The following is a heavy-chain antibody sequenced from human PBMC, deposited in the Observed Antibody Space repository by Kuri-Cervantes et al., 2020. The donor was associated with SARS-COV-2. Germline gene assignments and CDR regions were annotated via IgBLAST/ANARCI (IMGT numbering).Heavy chain of an antibody. Sequence: GGSLRLSCAASGFTFSDYYMNWVRQAPGKGLEWVSSISSSSSYIYYADSVKGRFTISRDNAKNSLYLQMNSLRAEDTAVYYCAREHCSSTSCYGLDYWGQGTLVTVSS. CDR2: ISSSSSYI. CDR3: AREHCSSTSCYGLDY. J-gene: IGHJ4*02. D-gene: IGHD2-2*01. CDR1: GFTFSDYY. V-gene: IGHV3-21*01.